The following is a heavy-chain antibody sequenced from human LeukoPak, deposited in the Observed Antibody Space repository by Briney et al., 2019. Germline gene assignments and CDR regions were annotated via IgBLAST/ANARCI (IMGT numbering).Heavy chain of an antibody. Sequence: ASVKVSCKASGGTFSSYAISWVRQAPGQGLEWMGGIIPIFGTANYAQKFQGRVTITADKSTSTAYMELSTLRSEDTAVYYCARAYGDYVSHYYYYMDVWGKGTTVTVSS. CDR2: IIPIFGTA. CDR3: ARAYGDYVSHYYYYMDV. D-gene: IGHD4-17*01. J-gene: IGHJ6*03. CDR1: GGTFSSYA. V-gene: IGHV1-69*06.